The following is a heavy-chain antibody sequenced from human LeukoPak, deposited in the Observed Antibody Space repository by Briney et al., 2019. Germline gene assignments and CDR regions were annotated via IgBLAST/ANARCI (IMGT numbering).Heavy chain of an antibody. Sequence: GGSLRLSCAASGFTFISYDMLWVRQPTGKGLEWVSGIDTAGGTYYAGSVKGRFTISRENAKNSLSLQMNSLRAGDTAVYYCARRRYGLGSYSDAIDIWGQGTTVTVSS. CDR2: IDTAGGT. V-gene: IGHV3-13*04. D-gene: IGHD3-10*01. J-gene: IGHJ3*02. CDR3: ARRRYGLGSYSDAIDI. CDR1: GFTFISYD.